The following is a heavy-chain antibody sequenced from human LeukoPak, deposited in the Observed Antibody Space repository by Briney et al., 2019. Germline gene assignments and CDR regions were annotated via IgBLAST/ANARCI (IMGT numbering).Heavy chain of an antibody. CDR1: GFTFSDYN. Sequence: GGSLRLSCAASGFTFSDYNMRWIRQAPGKGLEWVSSISRSGSTKYYADSVKGRFTISRDNAKNSLYLQMNSLRAEDTAVYYCARVYYYYGSGSYYGPRWYYFDYWGQGTLVTVSS. CDR2: ISRSGSTK. J-gene: IGHJ4*02. V-gene: IGHV3-11*04. D-gene: IGHD3-10*01. CDR3: ARVYYYYGSGSYYGPRWYYFDY.